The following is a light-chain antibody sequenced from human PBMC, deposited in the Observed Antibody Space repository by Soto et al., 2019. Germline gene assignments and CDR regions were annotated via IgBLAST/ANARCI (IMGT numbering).Light chain of an antibody. CDR1: QSISSW. CDR3: EQLNSYPIT. V-gene: IGKV1-5*01. Sequence: DIRFRWSPSTLSASVGDRVTITCRASQSISSWLAWYQQKPGKAPKLLIYDASSLESGVQSRFSGSGSGTDFTLTIRSLQPEDFATYFSEQLNSYPITVGQGARLAI. CDR2: DAS. J-gene: IGKJ5*01.